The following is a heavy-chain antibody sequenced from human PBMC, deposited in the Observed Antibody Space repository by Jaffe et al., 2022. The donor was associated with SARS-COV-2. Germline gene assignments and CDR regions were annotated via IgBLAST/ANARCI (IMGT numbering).Heavy chain of an antibody. D-gene: IGHD5-12*01. CDR3: ARTWLENTFDL. V-gene: IGHV3-48*01. Sequence: EVHLEESGGGLVQPGGSLRLSCAASGFPFSIYSFSWVRQAPGSGLEWISFVSNSGSTIYYADSVKGRFTFSRDNDKKSLDLQMNSLRPEDTAVYYCARTWLENTFDLWGRGTRVTVSS. CDR2: VSNSGSTI. J-gene: IGHJ3*01. CDR1: GFPFSIYS.